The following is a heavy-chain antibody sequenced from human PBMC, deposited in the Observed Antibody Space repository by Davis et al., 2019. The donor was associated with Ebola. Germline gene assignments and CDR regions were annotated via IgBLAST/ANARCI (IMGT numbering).Heavy chain of an antibody. CDR1: GFTFSDYY. Sequence: GGSLRLSCAASGFTFSDYYMRWVRQAPGKGLEWISYITRDSNYTGYADSVKGRFTISRDNAKNSLYLQMNSLRAEDTAVYYCSRDLGRWLGPGNFYYGMDVWGQGTTVTVSS. CDR3: SRDLGRWLGPGNFYYGMDV. J-gene: IGHJ6*02. D-gene: IGHD6-19*01. V-gene: IGHV3-11*06. CDR2: ITRDSNYT.